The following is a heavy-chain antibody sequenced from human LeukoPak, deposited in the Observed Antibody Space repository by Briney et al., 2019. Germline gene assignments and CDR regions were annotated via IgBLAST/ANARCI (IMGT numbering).Heavy chain of an antibody. D-gene: IGHD3-22*01. CDR2: IYHSGST. V-gene: IGHV4-59*12. CDR1: RGSISTYY. CDR3: ARGGRHSSGYYFP. J-gene: IGHJ5*02. Sequence: SETLSLTCTVSRGSISTYYWSWIRQPPGKGLEWIGYIYHSGSTYYNPSLKSRVTISVDRSKNQFSLKLSSVTAADTAVYYCARGGRHSSGYYFPWGQGTLVTVSS.